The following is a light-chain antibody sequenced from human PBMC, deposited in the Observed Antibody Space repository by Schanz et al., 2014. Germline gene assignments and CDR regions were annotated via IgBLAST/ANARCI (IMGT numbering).Light chain of an antibody. V-gene: IGLV2-14*02. CDR1: SSDVGSYNL. CDR3: SSYTPSSTTLYV. Sequence: QSALTQPASVSGSPGQSITISCTGTSSDVGSYNLVSWYQQHPGKAPKLMIFDVSHRPSGVSNRFSGSKSGNTASLTISGLQAEDEADYYCSSYTPSSTTLYVFGTGTKLTVL. J-gene: IGLJ1*01. CDR2: DVS.